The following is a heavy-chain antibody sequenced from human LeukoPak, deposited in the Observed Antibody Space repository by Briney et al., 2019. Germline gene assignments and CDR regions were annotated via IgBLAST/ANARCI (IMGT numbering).Heavy chain of an antibody. CDR1: GFTFSSYS. D-gene: IGHD3/OR15-3a*01. Sequence: GGSLRLSCAASGFTFSSYSMNWVRQAPGKGLEWVSSISSSSSYIYYADSVKGRFTISRDNAKNSLYLQMNSLRAEDTAVYYCAREMIFDMGAFDIWGQGTMVTVSS. CDR3: AREMIFDMGAFDI. V-gene: IGHV3-21*01. J-gene: IGHJ3*02. CDR2: ISSSSSYI.